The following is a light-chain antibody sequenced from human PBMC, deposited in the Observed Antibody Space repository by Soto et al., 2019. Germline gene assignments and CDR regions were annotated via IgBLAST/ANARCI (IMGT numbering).Light chain of an antibody. CDR1: QNINNY. Sequence: DIEMTQSPSSLSASVGDRITITCRASQNINNYLNWYQQKPGKVPQFLIYAASSLRTGVPSRFSGNGSGADFTLTITNVQPDDSATYDCQQSFSAPLTCGPGTKVNL. V-gene: IGKV1-39*01. CDR2: AAS. CDR3: QQSFSAPLT. J-gene: IGKJ3*01.